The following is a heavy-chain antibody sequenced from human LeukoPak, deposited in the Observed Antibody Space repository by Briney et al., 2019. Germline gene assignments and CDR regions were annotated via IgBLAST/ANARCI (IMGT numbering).Heavy chain of an antibody. CDR2: LYYSGST. CDR3: AGGSGSSDY. Sequence: QVQLQESGPGLVKPSETLSLTCTMSGGSISRYYWRWIRQPPGKGLGWIGYLYYSGSTNYNPSLKSRVTISLDTSKNQFSLKLRSVTAADTAVYYCAGGSGSSDYWGQGTLVTVSS. V-gene: IGHV4-59*01. J-gene: IGHJ4*02. D-gene: IGHD1-26*01. CDR1: GGSISRYY.